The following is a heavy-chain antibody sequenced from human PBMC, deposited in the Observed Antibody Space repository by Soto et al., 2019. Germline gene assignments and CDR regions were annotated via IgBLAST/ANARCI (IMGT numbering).Heavy chain of an antibody. CDR2: IYWDDDK. D-gene: IGHD4-4*01. J-gene: IGHJ4*02. CDR3: TRRQTTTLDY. Sequence: QITLKESGPTLVKPTQTLTLTCTFSGFSPSTGGVGVGWIRQPPGKALEWLAPIYWDDDKLYSPSLKSRLTITKDTSKNQVVLTMTNMDPVDTATYYCTRRQTTTLDYWGQGTLVTVSS. V-gene: IGHV2-5*02. CDR1: GFSPSTGGVG.